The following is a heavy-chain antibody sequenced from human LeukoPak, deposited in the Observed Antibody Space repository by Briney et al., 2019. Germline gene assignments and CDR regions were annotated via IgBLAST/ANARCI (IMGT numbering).Heavy chain of an antibody. CDR2: INHSGST. D-gene: IGHD4-17*01. V-gene: IGHV4-34*01. CDR3: ARYTVTTRWGIDY. J-gene: IGHJ4*02. Sequence: SETLSLTCAVYGGSFSGYYWSWIRQPPGKGLEWIGEINHSGSTNYNPSLKSRVTISVDTSKNQFSLKLSSVTAADTAVYYCARYTVTTRWGIDYWGQGTLVTVSS. CDR1: GGSFSGYY.